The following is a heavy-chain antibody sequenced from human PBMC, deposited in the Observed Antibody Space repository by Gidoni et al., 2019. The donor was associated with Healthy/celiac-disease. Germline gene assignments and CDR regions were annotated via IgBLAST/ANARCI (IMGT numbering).Heavy chain of an antibody. J-gene: IGHJ4*02. D-gene: IGHD6-19*01. Sequence: EVQLVESGGGLVKPGGSLRLSCAASGFTFRSYSMNWVRQAPGKGLEWVSSISSSSSYIYYADSVKGRFTISRDNAKNSLYLQMNSLRAEDTAVYYCARSPGSRPSVAGPHDYWGQGTLVTVSS. V-gene: IGHV3-21*01. CDR2: ISSSSSYI. CDR3: ARSPGSRPSVAGPHDY. CDR1: GFTFRSYS.